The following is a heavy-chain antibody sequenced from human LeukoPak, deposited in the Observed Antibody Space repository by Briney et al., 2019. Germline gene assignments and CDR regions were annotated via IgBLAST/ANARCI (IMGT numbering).Heavy chain of an antibody. Sequence: GGSLRLSCEASGFTFSSYGMNWVRQAPGKGLEWVSYIRTSSTTTYYADSVKGRFTISRDNANNSLYLQMSSLRPEDTAVYYCAKEAYYYDSSGYYHYFDYWGQGTLVTVSS. J-gene: IGHJ4*02. V-gene: IGHV3-48*01. D-gene: IGHD3-22*01. CDR3: AKEAYYYDSSGYYHYFDY. CDR2: IRTSSTTT. CDR1: GFTFSSYG.